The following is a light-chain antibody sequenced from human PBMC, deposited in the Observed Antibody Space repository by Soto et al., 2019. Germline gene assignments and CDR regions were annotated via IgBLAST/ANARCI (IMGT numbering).Light chain of an antibody. J-gene: IGLJ1*01. CDR2: EVS. V-gene: IGLV2-14*01. Sequence: QSVLTQPASVSESPGQSITISCTGTSSDVGGYNHVSWYQQHPGKAPKLMIYEVSNRPSGVSDRFSGSKSGNTASLTISGLQAEDEADYYCSSYTSDTTYVFGTGTKLTV. CDR1: SSDVGGYNH. CDR3: SSYTSDTTYV.